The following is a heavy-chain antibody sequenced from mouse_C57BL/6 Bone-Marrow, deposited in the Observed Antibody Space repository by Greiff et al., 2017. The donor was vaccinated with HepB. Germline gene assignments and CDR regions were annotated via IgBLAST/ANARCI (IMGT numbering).Heavy chain of an antibody. V-gene: IGHV1-9*01. J-gene: IGHJ2*01. Sequence: LEESGAELMKPGASVKLSCKATGYTFTGYWIEWVKQRPGHGLEWIGEILPGSGSTNYNEKFKGKATFTADTSSNTAYMQLSSLTTEDSAIYYGARLATTVVAYYFDYWGQGTTLTVSS. CDR1: GYTFTGYW. CDR3: ARLATTVVAYYFDY. D-gene: IGHD1-1*01. CDR2: ILPGSGST.